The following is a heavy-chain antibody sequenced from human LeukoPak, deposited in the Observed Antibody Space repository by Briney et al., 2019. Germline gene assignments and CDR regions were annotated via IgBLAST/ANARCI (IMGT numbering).Heavy chain of an antibody. J-gene: IGHJ4*02. CDR3: ARNDFWSGPDY. CDR2: ISSSGSTI. Sequence: GGSLRLSCAPSGFSFSTYWMSWVRQAPGKGLEWVSYISSSGSTIYYADSVKGRFTISRDNAKNSLYLQMNSLRAEDTAVYYCARNDFWSGPDYWGQGTLVTVSS. V-gene: IGHV3-11*01. D-gene: IGHD3-3*01. CDR1: GFSFSTYW.